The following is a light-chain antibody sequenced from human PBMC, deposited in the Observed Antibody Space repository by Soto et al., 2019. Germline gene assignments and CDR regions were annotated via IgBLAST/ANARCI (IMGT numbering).Light chain of an antibody. CDR2: GAS. J-gene: IGKJ2*01. CDR1: QSVRSNY. Sequence: EIVLTQSPGTLSLSPGERATLSCRASQSVRSNYLAWYQQKPGQAPRLLIYGASSRATGIPDRFSGTVSGTDFTLTISRLEPEDFAVYYCQQYGGSPYTFGQRTKLEIK. V-gene: IGKV3-20*01. CDR3: QQYGGSPYT.